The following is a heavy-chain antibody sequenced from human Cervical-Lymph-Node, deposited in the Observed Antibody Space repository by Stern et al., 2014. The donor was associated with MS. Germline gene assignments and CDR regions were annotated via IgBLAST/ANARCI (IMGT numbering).Heavy chain of an antibody. J-gene: IGHJ4*02. Sequence: VQLVKSGAEVKKPGASMTIFCKTSGYKFIDHAIHWVRQAPGQRLEWMGWINGGPGTTKYSQKFHGRVSFTRDKAASAAYMDLSSLSPDDTAVYYCARQPDYSDFLDFWGQGTLVTVSS. D-gene: IGHD4-11*01. CDR2: INGGPGTT. CDR3: ARQPDYSDFLDF. CDR1: GYKFIDHA. V-gene: IGHV1-3*01.